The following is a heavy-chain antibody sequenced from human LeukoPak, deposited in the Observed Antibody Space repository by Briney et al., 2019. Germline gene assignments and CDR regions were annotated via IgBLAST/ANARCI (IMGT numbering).Heavy chain of an antibody. CDR1: GYTFTSYG. CDR2: ISAYNGNT. J-gene: IGHJ4*02. CDR3: ATITMVRGAFDY. Sequence: GASVKLSCKASGYTFTSYGITWVRQAPGQGLEWMGWISAYNGNTNYAQKLQGRVTMTTDTSTSTAYMELRSLRSDDTAVYYCATITMVRGAFDYWGQGTLVSVSS. V-gene: IGHV1-18*01. D-gene: IGHD3-10*01.